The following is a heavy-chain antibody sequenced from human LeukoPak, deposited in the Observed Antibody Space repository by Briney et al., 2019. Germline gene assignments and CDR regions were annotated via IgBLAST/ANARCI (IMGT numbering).Heavy chain of an antibody. V-gene: IGHV4-59*08. CDR2: IYSSGSA. CDR1: GASINNNF. J-gene: IGHJ4*01. D-gene: IGHD3-22*01. Sequence: SETLSLTCTVSGASINNNFWTWIRQPPGKGLEWIGYIYSSGSANYNPSLKSRVIISGGTSKNQISLNLTSVTAADTAVYFCARHRDHYDTWGHGTLVTVSS. CDR3: ARHRDHYDT.